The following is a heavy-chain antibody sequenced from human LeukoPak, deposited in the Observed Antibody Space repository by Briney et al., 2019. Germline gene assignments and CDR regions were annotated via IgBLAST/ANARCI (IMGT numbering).Heavy chain of an antibody. Sequence: SETLSLTCTVSGGSVTSGSYYWTWIRQPPGKGLEWIGHIYYSGSTNYNPSLKSRVSISVDTSKNQFSLKLSSVTAADTAVYYCARTGSTVTMLYPFDHWGQGTLVTVSS. D-gene: IGHD4-17*01. J-gene: IGHJ4*02. V-gene: IGHV4-61*01. CDR2: IYYSGST. CDR3: ARTGSTVTMLYPFDH. CDR1: GGSVTSGSYY.